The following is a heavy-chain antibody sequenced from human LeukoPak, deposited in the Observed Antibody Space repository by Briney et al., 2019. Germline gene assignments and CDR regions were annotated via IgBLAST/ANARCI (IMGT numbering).Heavy chain of an antibody. Sequence: SETLSLTCTVSRGSTSTYYWSWIRQPAGKGLEWIGRIYPSGNTNFNPSLMSRVTMSIDTSKNQFSLKLSSVTAADTAVYYCASAAGFDYWGQGTLVTVSS. D-gene: IGHD6-13*01. CDR1: RGSTSTYY. V-gene: IGHV4-4*07. CDR3: ASAAGFDY. J-gene: IGHJ4*02. CDR2: IYPSGNT.